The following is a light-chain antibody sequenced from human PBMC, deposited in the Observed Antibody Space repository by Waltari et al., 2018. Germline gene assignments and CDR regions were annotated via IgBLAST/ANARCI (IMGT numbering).Light chain of an antibody. J-gene: IGKJ1*01. CDR3: QQLNSYPRT. Sequence: DIQLTQSPSFLSASVGDRVTNTCRASQGISSYLAWYQQKPGKAPKLLIYAASTLQSGVPSRFSGSGSVTEFTLTISSLQPEDFATYYCQQLNSYPRTFGQGTKVEIK. CDR2: AAS. CDR1: QGISSY. V-gene: IGKV1-9*01.